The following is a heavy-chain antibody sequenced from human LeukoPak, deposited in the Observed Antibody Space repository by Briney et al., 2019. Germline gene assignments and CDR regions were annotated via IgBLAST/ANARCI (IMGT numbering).Heavy chain of an antibody. CDR1: DFTFSIYW. J-gene: IGHJ4*02. Sequence: GGSLRLSCVASDFTFSIYWMTWVRQAPGKGLEWLANILPDGSQKYYVDSVKGRFTISRDNPKNSLYLQINNLKAEDTAVYYCGRLAHNAWYAIDFWGQGALVTVSS. V-gene: IGHV3-7*01. CDR2: ILPDGSQK. D-gene: IGHD6-13*01. CDR3: GRLAHNAWYAIDF.